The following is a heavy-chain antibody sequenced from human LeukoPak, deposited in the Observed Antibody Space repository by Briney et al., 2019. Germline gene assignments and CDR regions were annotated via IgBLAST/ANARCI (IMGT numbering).Heavy chain of an antibody. Sequence: GGSLRLSCAASGFTFSSYAMSWVRQAPGKGLEWVSASASGGTTYYADSVKGRFTISRDNSKNTLYLQMSSLRAEDTAVYYCAKEPRGYCSSTSCPNWIDPWGQGTLVTVSS. D-gene: IGHD2-2*01. V-gene: IGHV3-23*01. J-gene: IGHJ5*02. CDR2: SASGGTT. CDR3: AKEPRGYCSSTSCPNWIDP. CDR1: GFTFSSYA.